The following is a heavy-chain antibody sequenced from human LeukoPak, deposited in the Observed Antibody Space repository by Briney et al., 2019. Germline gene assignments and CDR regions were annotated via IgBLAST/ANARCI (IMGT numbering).Heavy chain of an antibody. J-gene: IGHJ4*02. CDR1: GFTVSSNY. CDR2: IYSGGST. CDR3: PRAGAAAPAGQQWFIVLGN. D-gene: IGHD5-18*01. Sequence: GGSLRLSCAASGFTVSSNYMSWVRQAPGKGLEWVSVIYSGGSTYYADSVKGRFTISRYNSKNTLYLQMNSLRAEDTAVYYCPRAGAAAPAGQQWFIVLGNGGQGPLVTVP. V-gene: IGHV3-53*04.